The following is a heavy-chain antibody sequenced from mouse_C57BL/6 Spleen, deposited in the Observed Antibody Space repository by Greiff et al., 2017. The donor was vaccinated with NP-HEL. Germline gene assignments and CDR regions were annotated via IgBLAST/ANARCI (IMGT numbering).Heavy chain of an antibody. CDR1: GFSLSTFGMG. J-gene: IGHJ1*03. Sequence: QVTLKVSGPGILQPSQTLSLTCSFSGFSLSTFGMGVGWIRQPSGKGLEWLAHIWWDDDKYYNPALKSRLTISKDTSKNQVFLKIANVDTADTATYYCARMRYYYGSSYGYFDVWGTGTTVTVSS. CDR2: IWWDDDK. D-gene: IGHD1-1*01. CDR3: ARMRYYYGSSYGYFDV. V-gene: IGHV8-8*01.